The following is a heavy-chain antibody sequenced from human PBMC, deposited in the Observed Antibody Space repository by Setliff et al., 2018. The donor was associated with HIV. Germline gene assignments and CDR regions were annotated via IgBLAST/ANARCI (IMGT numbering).Heavy chain of an antibody. Sequence: TSETLSLTCAVSGGSFSGYYWSWIRQPPGKGLEWIGEINQSGGINYNPSLKSRVTISIDTFKNQFSMKLYSVTAADTAVYFCVRGPQWLVQKGRVYYFDYWGQGTLVTVSS. J-gene: IGHJ4*02. V-gene: IGHV4-34*01. CDR1: GGSFSGYY. CDR3: VRGPQWLVQKGRVYYFDY. CDR2: INQSGGI. D-gene: IGHD6-19*01.